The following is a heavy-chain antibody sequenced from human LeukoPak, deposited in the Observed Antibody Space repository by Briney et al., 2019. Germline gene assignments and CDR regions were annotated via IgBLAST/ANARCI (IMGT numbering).Heavy chain of an antibody. J-gene: IGHJ6*03. CDR2: ISSRSDHI. CDR1: GFTFSTYS. Sequence: GGSLRLSCAASGFTFSTYSMNWVRQAPGKGLEWVSSISSRSDHIYYADSVKGRFTISRDNAKNTLDLQMDSLRTDDTAVYYCARATLSPQGYYYFYMDVWGKGTTVTVSS. V-gene: IGHV3-21*01. D-gene: IGHD4-11*01. CDR3: ARATLSPQGYYYFYMDV.